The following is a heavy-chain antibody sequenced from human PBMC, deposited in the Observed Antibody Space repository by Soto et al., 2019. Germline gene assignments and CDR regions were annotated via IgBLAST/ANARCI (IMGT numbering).Heavy chain of an antibody. J-gene: IGHJ4*02. D-gene: IGHD3-16*01. CDR2: VNSDGSSP. CDR1: GFTLSDYW. Sequence: GGSLRLSCAASGFTLSDYWMHWVRQTPGKGLVWVSRVNSDGSSPGYADSVKGRFTISRDNAKSTVYLQMNSLRTEDTAVCYCARDLGGGPSYWGQGTLVTVSS. V-gene: IGHV3-74*01. CDR3: ARDLGGGPSY.